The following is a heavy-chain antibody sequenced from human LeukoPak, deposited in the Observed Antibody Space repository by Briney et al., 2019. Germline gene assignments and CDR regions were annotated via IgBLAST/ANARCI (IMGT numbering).Heavy chain of an antibody. CDR2: ISSSSSYI. CDR1: GFSFSNYW. Sequence: PGGSLRLSCEASGFSFSNYWMSWVRQAPGKGLEWVSSISSSSSYIYYADSVKGRFTISRDNAKNSLYLQMNSLRAEDTAVYYCARAHSSSWYFSLGYWGQGTLVTVSS. D-gene: IGHD6-13*01. J-gene: IGHJ4*02. CDR3: ARAHSSSWYFSLGY. V-gene: IGHV3-21*01.